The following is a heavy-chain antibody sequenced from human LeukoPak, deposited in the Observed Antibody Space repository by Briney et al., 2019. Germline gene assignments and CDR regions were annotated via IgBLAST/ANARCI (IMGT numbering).Heavy chain of an antibody. CDR2: ISGSGGST. Sequence: GGSLRLSCAASGFTFSSYAMSWGRQAPGKGREWVSAISGSGGSTYYADSVKGRFPISRDNSKNTLYLQMNSLRAEDTAVYYCAKDPVGWGGYWGQGTLVTVSS. CDR1: GFTFSSYA. V-gene: IGHV3-23*01. CDR3: AKDPVGWGGY. D-gene: IGHD6-19*01. J-gene: IGHJ4*02.